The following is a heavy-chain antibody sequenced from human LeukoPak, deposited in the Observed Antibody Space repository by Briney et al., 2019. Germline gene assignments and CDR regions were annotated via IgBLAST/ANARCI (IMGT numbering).Heavy chain of an antibody. CDR3: VRDVSQRRHFDY. CDR1: GDSISSGACY. CDR2: FYGSGSA. Sequence: SQTLSLTCTVSGDSISSGACYWSWIRQPPGKGLEWIGYFYGSGSASYNPSLKSRVTISVDRSNNQFSLKMSSVTAADTAVYYCVRDVSQRRHFDYWGQGTLVTVSS. V-gene: IGHV4-30-2*01. D-gene: IGHD1-1*01. J-gene: IGHJ4*02.